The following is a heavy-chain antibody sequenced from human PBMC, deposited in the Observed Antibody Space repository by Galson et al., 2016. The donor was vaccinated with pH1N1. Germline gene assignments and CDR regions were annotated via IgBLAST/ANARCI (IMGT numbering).Heavy chain of an antibody. CDR2: IYVGDSDT. CDR3: AEHAALDPPVAFYYMDV. CDR1: GNSFSTSW. J-gene: IGHJ6*03. D-gene: IGHD5-12*01. V-gene: IGHV5-51*03. Sequence: QSGAEVKKPGESLKISCKGSGNSFSTSWIGWVRQLPGKGLEWMGIIYVGDSDTRYNPSFQGQVTISADKSIRTAYLQWSSLKASDTAIYYCAEHAALDPPVAFYYMDVWGNGTTVTVSS.